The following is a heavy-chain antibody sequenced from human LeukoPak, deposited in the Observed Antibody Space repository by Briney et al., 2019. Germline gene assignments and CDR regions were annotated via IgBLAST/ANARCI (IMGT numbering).Heavy chain of an antibody. J-gene: IGHJ4*02. CDR2: IKQDGSEK. Sequence: PGGSLRLSCAASGFTFSSYWMSWVRQAPGKGLEWVANIKQDGSEKYYVDSVKGRFTISRDNAKNSLYLQMNSLRAEDTAVYYCARARLRSIAAREMATVYFDYWGQGTLVTVSS. CDR3: ARARLRSIAAREMATVYFDY. D-gene: IGHD6-6*01. V-gene: IGHV3-7*01. CDR1: GFTFSSYW.